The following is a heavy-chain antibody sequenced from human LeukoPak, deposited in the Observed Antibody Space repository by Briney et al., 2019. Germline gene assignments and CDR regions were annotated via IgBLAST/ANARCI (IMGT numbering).Heavy chain of an antibody. V-gene: IGHV3-23*01. Sequence: GGSLRLSCAPSGFTFSSYAVSWVRHASGKGLEWVSAISGSGGSTYYADSVRGGFTSSKDNSKKQLYLQMNSLRAEDTAVYYCAKDNPTAYSSSSRGGYWGQGTLGTVSS. CDR1: GFTFSSYA. D-gene: IGHD6-6*01. J-gene: IGHJ4*02. CDR2: ISGSGGST. CDR3: AKDNPTAYSSSSRGGY.